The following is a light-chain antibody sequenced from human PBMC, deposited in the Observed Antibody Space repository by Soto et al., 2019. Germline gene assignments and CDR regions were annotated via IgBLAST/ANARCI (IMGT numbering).Light chain of an antibody. J-gene: IGKJ5*01. CDR1: QSVSSSY. V-gene: IGKV3-20*01. CDR3: QQYGSSSIT. Sequence: EIVLTQSPGTLSLSPGERATLSCRASQSVSSSYLAWYQQKPGQAPRLLIYGASSRATGIPDRFSGSGSGTEFTLTISRLEPADFAVYYCQQYGSSSITFGQGTRLEIK. CDR2: GAS.